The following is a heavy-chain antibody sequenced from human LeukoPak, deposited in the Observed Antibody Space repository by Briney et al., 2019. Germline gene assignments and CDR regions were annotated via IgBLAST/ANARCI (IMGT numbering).Heavy chain of an antibody. J-gene: IGHJ4*02. V-gene: IGHV4-4*02. CDR3: ARRGVSSGWTLDY. Sequence: PSGTLSLTCAVSGGSISSSNWWSWVRQPPGKGLECIGEIYHSGSTNYNPSLKSRVTISVDKSKNQFSLKLSSVTAADTAVYYCARRGVSSGWTLDYWGQGTLVTVSS. CDR2: IYHSGST. CDR1: GGSISSSNW. D-gene: IGHD6-19*01.